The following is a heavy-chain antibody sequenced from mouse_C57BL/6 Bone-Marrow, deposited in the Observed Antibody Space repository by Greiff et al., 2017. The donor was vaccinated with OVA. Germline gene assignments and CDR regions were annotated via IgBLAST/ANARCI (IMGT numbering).Heavy chain of an antibody. Sequence: DVQLVESGGDLVKPGGSLKLSCAASGFTFSSYGMSWVRQTPDKRLEWVATISSGGSYTYYPDSVKGRFTISRDNAKNTLYLQMSSLKSEDTAMYYCARQIYYYGSSYQYFDYWGQGTTLTVSS. CDR2: ISSGGSYT. V-gene: IGHV5-6*01. CDR3: ARQIYYYGSSYQYFDY. J-gene: IGHJ2*01. CDR1: GFTFSSYG. D-gene: IGHD1-1*01.